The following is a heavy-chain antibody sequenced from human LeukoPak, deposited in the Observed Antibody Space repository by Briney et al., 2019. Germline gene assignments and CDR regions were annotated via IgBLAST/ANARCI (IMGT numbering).Heavy chain of an antibody. D-gene: IGHD3-3*01. V-gene: IGHV4-38-2*01. CDR2: IYHSGST. J-gene: IGHJ4*02. Sequence: SETLSLTCAVSGYSIGSGYYWGWIRQPPGKGLEWIGSIYHSGSTYYNPSLKSRVTISVDTSKNQFSLKPSSVTAADTAVYYCARVGGRFLEWLLINWGQGTLVTVSS. CDR3: ARVGGRFLEWLLIN. CDR1: GYSIGSGYY.